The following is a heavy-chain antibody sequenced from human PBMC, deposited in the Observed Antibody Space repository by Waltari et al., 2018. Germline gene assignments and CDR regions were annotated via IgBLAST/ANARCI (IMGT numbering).Heavy chain of an antibody. D-gene: IGHD3-22*01. CDR2: IYHSGST. J-gene: IGHJ5*02. V-gene: IGHV4-31*01. CDR1: GGSISSGGYY. CDR3: AREKSAYYYDSSGTGGWFDP. Sequence: QVQLQESGPGLVKPSQTLSLPCTVSGGSISSGGYYWSWIRQHPGTGLEWIGYIYHSGSTYYNPSLKSLVTISVDRSKNQFSLKLSSVTAADTAVYYCAREKSAYYYDSSGTGGWFDPWGQGTLVTVSS.